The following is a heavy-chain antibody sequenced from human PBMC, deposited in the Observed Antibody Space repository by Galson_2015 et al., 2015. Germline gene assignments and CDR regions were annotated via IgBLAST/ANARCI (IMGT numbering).Heavy chain of an antibody. V-gene: IGHV4-61*02. J-gene: IGHJ3*02. CDR2: IYTSGST. D-gene: IGHD4-17*01. CDR3: ARYSDDYGDWYDAFDI. CDR1: GGSISSGSYY. Sequence: TLSLTCTVSGGSISSGSYYWSWIRQPAGKGLEWIGRIYTSGSTNYNPSLKSRVTISVDTSKNQFSLKLSSVTAADTAVYYCARYSDDYGDWYDAFDIWGQGTMVTVSS.